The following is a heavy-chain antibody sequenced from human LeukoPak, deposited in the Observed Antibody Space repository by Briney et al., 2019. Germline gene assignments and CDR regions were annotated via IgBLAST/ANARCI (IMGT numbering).Heavy chain of an antibody. J-gene: IGHJ4*02. CDR2: ITSGGGFK. V-gene: IGHV3-11*04. D-gene: IGHD3-22*01. CDR1: GFPFSDFQ. CDR3: ARVRPGSSGSYYRTS. Sequence: GGSLRLSCVGAGFPFSDFQMSWIRQAPGKGLEGVSYITSGGGFKYYADSVKGRFSISRDDSKNSVFLQMNSLRVEDTAVYYCARVRPGSSGSYYRTSWGQGTLVTVSS.